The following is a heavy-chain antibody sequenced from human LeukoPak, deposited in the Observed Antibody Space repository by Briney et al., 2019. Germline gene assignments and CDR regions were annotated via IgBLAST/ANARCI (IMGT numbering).Heavy chain of an antibody. D-gene: IGHD6-19*01. Sequence: QSGRSLRLSCAASGFTFDDYAMHWVRQAPGKGLEWVSGISRNSGSIGYADSVKGRFTISRDNAKNSLYLQMNSLRAEDTALYYCAKGGHSSGWYAADYWGQGTLVTVSS. CDR3: AKGGHSSGWYAADY. V-gene: IGHV3-9*01. CDR2: ISRNSGSI. CDR1: GFTFDDYA. J-gene: IGHJ4*02.